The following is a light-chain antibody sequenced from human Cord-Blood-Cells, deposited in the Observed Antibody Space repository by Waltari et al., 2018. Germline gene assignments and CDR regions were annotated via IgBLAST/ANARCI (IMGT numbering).Light chain of an antibody. CDR2: DVS. CDR3: SSYTSSSTVV. CDR1: SSEVGGYNF. V-gene: IGLV2-14*01. J-gene: IGLJ2*01. Sequence: QSALTPPASVSGSPGQSITISCTGTSSEVGGYNFFPWYQQPHGKAPKLMLYDVSTRPSGVSNRFSGSKSGNTASLTISGLQAEDEADYYCSSYTSSSTVVFGGGTKLTVL.